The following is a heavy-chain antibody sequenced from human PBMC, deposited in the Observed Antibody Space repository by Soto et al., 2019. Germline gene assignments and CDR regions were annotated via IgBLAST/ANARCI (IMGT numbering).Heavy chain of an antibody. CDR2: ISYDGTNK. CDR3: AREGFGDGLDV. Sequence: GGSLRLSCAASGFIFRGYRMHWVRQAPGKGLEWVTIISYDGTNKYYTDSVKGRFTISRDNAKNTLDLQMNSLRADDAAVYYCAREGFGDGLDVWGQGTTVTVSS. D-gene: IGHD3-16*01. J-gene: IGHJ6*02. V-gene: IGHV3-30-3*01. CDR1: GFIFRGYR.